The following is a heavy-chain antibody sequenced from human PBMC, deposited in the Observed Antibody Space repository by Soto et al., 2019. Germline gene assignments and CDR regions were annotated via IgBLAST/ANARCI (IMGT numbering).Heavy chain of an antibody. CDR2: IDHSGST. V-gene: IGHV4-34*01. J-gene: IGHJ6*02. CDR3: ARGLRYSGMDV. Sequence: WPWIRQPPGKGLEWLGEIDHSGSTTYNPSLKSRITMSVDTSKNQFSLNVSSMTAADTAVYYCARGLRYSGMDVWGQGTTVTVSS.